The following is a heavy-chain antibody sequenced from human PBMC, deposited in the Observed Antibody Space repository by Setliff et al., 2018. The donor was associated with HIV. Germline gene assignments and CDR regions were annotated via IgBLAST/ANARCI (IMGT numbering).Heavy chain of an antibody. Sequence: GGSLRLSCEASGFIFSNHDFHWVRQAAGKGLEWVSYISSSSSTIYYADSVKGRFTLSRDNSKNTLYLQMNSLRAEDTAVYYCAREFSGTRYRYFDSWGQGTLVTVSS. CDR1: GFIFSNHD. CDR3: AREFSGTRYRYFDS. CDR2: ISSSSSTI. J-gene: IGHJ4*02. V-gene: IGHV3-48*01. D-gene: IGHD5-12*01.